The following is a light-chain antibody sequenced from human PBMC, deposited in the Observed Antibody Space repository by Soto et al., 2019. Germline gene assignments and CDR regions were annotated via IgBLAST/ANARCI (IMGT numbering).Light chain of an antibody. CDR2: DAS. CDR3: QQGSNWPPGLT. J-gene: IGKJ4*01. Sequence: EIVLTQSQATLPFPPGKRATLSCRPSQSVSSYLAWYQQKPGQAPRLLIYDASNRATGIPARFSGSGSGTDFTLTISSLEPEDFAVYYCQQGSNWPPGLTFGGGTKVEIK. CDR1: QSVSSY. V-gene: IGKV3-11*01.